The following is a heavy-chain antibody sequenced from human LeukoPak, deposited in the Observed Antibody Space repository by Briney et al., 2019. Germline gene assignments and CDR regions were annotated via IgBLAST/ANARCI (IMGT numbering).Heavy chain of an antibody. CDR1: GGSIGTYY. CDR2: IYHTGTT. Sequence: SETLSLTCSVSGGSIGTYYWSWIRQPPGKGLEYLGYIYHTGTTSYNPSLKSRVTISVDTSKNQFSLRLSSVTAADTALYYCARSPGLGYSGGSCHFDYWGQEILVAVSS. V-gene: IGHV4-59*08. CDR3: ARSPGLGYSGGSCHFDY. D-gene: IGHD2-15*01. J-gene: IGHJ4*02.